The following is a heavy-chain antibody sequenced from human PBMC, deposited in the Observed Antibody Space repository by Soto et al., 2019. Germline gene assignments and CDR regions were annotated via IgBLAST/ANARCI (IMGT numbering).Heavy chain of an antibody. CDR2: INAEGSIT. D-gene: IGHD3-16*01. CDR3: ARGKSPRPGGRMDA. Sequence: PGWSLRLSCAASGFSFSGYWMHWVRQAPGKGLVWVSRINAEGSITHYADSVKGRFTISRDNAKNTLYLQMNSLRAEDTDAYYYARGKSPRPGGRMDAWGQGTTVTVSS. V-gene: IGHV3-74*01. CDR1: GFSFSGYW. J-gene: IGHJ6*02.